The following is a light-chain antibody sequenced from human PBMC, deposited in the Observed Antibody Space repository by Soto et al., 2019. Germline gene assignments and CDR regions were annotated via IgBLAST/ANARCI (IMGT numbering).Light chain of an antibody. CDR1: QSISSG. Sequence: IQLNQPPSSLSASVRDTVNIPCRASQSISSGLAWYQQKPGKAPKLLIYKAASLQSGVPPRFSGSGSGTEFTLTISSLQPDDSATYSCQQYSSYPWTFGQGTKVDI. J-gene: IGKJ1*01. CDR2: KAA. CDR3: QQYSSYPWT. V-gene: IGKV1-5*03.